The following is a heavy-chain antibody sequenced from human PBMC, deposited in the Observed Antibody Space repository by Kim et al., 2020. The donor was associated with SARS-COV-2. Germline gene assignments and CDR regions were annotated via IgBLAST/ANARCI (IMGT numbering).Heavy chain of an antibody. V-gene: IGHV3-33*05. CDR1: GFTFSSYG. D-gene: IGHD6-19*01. Sequence: GGSLRLSCAASGFTFSSYGMHWVRQAPGKGLEWVAVISYDGSNKYYADSVKGRFTISRDNSKNTLYLQMNSLRAEDTAVYYCARDFEGRGSSGWYTYYYYGMDVWGQGTTVTVSS. J-gene: IGHJ6*02. CDR3: ARDFEGRGSSGWYTYYYYGMDV. CDR2: ISYDGSNK.